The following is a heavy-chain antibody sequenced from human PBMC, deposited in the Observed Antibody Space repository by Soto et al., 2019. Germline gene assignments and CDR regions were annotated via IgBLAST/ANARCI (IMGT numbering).Heavy chain of an antibody. J-gene: IGHJ4*02. CDR3: GRVFEY. CDR1: GFTFTNYW. V-gene: IGHV3-74*01. Sequence: DVQLVESGGVLVQPGGSLRLSCAASGFTFTNYWMHWVRQAPEKGLVWVARGDNEGIYTRYADSVKGRFTISRDNAKNTLYLQMNDLRVEDTAVYYCGRVFEYGGQGSLVTVSS. CDR2: GDNEGIYT.